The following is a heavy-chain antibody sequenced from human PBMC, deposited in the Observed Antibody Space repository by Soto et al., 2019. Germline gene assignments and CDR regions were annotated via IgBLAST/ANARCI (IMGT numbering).Heavy chain of an antibody. CDR2: IYWDDDE. D-gene: IGHD3-10*01. V-gene: IGHV2-5*02. J-gene: IGHJ6*02. CDR3: VRNWRYYGGDYYYGMDA. CDR1: GFSLNTGGVG. Sequence: ITLKESGPTLVKPTQTLTLTCTFSGFSLNTGGVGVGWVRQPRGKAMEWLALIYWDDDERYRPSLRSRLNITQDTITNQVVLTMTNMDPEDTATYYCVRNWRYYGGDYYYGMDAWGQGTTVTVSS.